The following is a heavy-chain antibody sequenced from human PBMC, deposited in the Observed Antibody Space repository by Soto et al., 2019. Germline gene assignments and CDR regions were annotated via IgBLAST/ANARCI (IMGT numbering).Heavy chain of an antibody. J-gene: IGHJ5*02. CDR3: ARVPGEQWLPNVCFDP. CDR1: GYTFTSYD. CDR2: MNPNSGNT. Sequence: ASVKVSCKASGYTFTSYDINWVRQATGQGLEWMGWMNPNSGNTGYAQKFQGRVTMTRNTSISTAYMELSSLRSEDTAVYYCARVPGEQWLPNVCFDPWGQGTLVTVSS. D-gene: IGHD6-19*01. V-gene: IGHV1-8*01.